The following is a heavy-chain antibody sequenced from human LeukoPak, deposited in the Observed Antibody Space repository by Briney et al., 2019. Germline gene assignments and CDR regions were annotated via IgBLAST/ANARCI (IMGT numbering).Heavy chain of an antibody. D-gene: IGHD4-11*01. CDR1: GYSISSGFY. CDR3: ARGSYSDYVVNY. Sequence: TSETLSLTCTVSGYSISSGFYWGWIRQPPGRGLEWVGTFYHSGITHYNPSLKGRVTISVDMSKNQFSLKLTSVTVADTAVYYCARGSYSDYVVNYWGQGILATVSS. J-gene: IGHJ4*02. V-gene: IGHV4-38-2*02. CDR2: FYHSGIT.